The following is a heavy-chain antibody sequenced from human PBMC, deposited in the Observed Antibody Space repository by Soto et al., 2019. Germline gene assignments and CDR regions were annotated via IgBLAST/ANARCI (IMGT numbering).Heavy chain of an antibody. D-gene: IGHD1-20*01. CDR3: ARHLYIEAFDI. CDR2: IYHSGDS. V-gene: IGHV4-38-2*01. J-gene: IGHJ3*02. Sequence: SETLSLTCAVSGYSISSGYHWGWIRQPPGKGLEYIGSIYHSGDSDYNPALKSRVTTSVDTSKNQFSLKLNSVTAADTAVYYCARHLYIEAFDIWGQGTLVTVSS. CDR1: GYSISSGYH.